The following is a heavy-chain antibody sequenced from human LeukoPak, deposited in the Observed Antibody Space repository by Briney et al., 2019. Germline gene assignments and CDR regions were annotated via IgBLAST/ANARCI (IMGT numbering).Heavy chain of an antibody. V-gene: IGHV3-74*01. J-gene: IGHJ4*02. CDR1: GFTFSSYW. CDR3: ARVQTYYYDSSGYYYDY. D-gene: IGHD3-22*01. CDR2: INSDGSST. Sequence: GGSLRLSCAASGFTFSSYWMRWVRQAPGKGLVWVSRINSDGSSTSYADSVKGRFTIPRDNAKNTLYLQMSSLRAEDTAVYYCARVQTYYYDSSGYYYDYWGQGTLVTVSS.